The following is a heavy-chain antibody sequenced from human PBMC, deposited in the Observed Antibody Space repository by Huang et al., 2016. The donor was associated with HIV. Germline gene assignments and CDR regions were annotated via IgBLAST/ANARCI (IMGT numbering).Heavy chain of an antibody. Sequence: VQLVQSGAEVKKPGESLKISCKGSGYSFSSYWIAWVRQMPGKGLEWMGIIFPDASDTTDSPSFEGQVTISADKSIGTAYLQWSSLKASDTAMYYCARRFSSSSGYFDYWGQGSLVTVSS. V-gene: IGHV5-51*01. CDR2: IFPDASDT. J-gene: IGHJ4*02. CDR3: ARRFSSSSGYFDY. CDR1: GYSFSSYW. D-gene: IGHD6-6*01.